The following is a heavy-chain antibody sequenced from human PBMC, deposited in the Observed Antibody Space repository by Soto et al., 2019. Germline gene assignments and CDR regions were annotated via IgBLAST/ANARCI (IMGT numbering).Heavy chain of an antibody. Sequence: SETLSLTXTVSGGSISSYYWSWIRQPAGKGLEWIGRIYTSGSTNYNPSLKSRVTMSVDTSKNQFSLKLSSVTAADTAVYYCARGNIRQQLVKYYYYYYGMDVWGQGTTVTVSS. D-gene: IGHD6-13*01. CDR3: ARGNIRQQLVKYYYYYYGMDV. V-gene: IGHV4-4*07. CDR2: IYTSGST. J-gene: IGHJ6*02. CDR1: GGSISSYY.